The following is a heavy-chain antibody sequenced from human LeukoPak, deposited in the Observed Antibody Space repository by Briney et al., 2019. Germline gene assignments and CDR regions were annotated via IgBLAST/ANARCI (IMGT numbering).Heavy chain of an antibody. J-gene: IGHJ2*01. D-gene: IGHD3-22*01. CDR3: AKLGPTYYYDNSRYFKFDF. Sequence: GGSLRLSCAVSGFTFRDYVMSWVRQAPGKGLEWVSSMSGSGDRTFYADSVKGRFTISRDNSKNTLYLHLNSLRAGDTAVYFCAKLGPTYYYDNSRYFKFDFWGRGTLVTVSS. V-gene: IGHV3-23*01. CDR2: MSGSGDRT. CDR1: GFTFRDYV.